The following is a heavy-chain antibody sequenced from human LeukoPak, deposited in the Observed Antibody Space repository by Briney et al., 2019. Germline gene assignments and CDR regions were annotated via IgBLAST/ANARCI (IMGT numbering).Heavy chain of an antibody. CDR1: GFTFDDYA. V-gene: IGHV3-43D*03. CDR3: AKDPSGYSSGWHIFDY. CDR2: ISWDGGST. Sequence: PGGSLRLSCAASGFTFDDYAMHWVRQAPGKGLEWVSLISWDGGSTYYADSVKGRFTISRDNSKNSLYLQMNSLRAEDTALYYCAKDPSGYSSGWHIFDYWGQGTLVTVSS. D-gene: IGHD6-19*01. J-gene: IGHJ4*02.